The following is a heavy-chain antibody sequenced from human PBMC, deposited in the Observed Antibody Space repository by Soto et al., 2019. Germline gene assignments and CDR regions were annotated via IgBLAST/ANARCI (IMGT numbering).Heavy chain of an antibody. V-gene: IGHV1-18*01. D-gene: IGHD1-1*01. J-gene: IGHJ4*02. CDR1: SYGFTTCG. CDR3: ARGRYGDY. CDR2: ISAHNGNT. Sequence: QVHLVQFGAEVKKPGASVKVSCMGSSYGFTTCGITWVRQAPGQGLEWMAWISAHNGNTNYAQKLQGRVTVTRDTSTSTAYMELRSLRSDDTAVYYCARGRYGDYWGQGALVTVSS.